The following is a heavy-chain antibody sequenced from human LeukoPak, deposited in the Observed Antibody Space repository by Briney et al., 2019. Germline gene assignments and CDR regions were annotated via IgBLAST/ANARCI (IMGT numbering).Heavy chain of an antibody. V-gene: IGHV3-7*03. CDR3: AKHRFESGGYHSTD. Sequence: GGSLRLSCVVSGFTLSNSWMSWVRQAPGKGLEWVANIKQDGSEKYYVDSVKGRFTISRDNSKNTLYLQMNSLRDEDTAVYYCAKHRFESGGYHSTDWGQGTLVTVSS. CDR2: IKQDGSEK. D-gene: IGHD3-22*01. CDR1: GFTLSNSW. J-gene: IGHJ4*02.